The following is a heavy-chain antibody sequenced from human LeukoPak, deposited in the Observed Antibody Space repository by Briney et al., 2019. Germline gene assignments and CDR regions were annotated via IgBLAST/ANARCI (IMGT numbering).Heavy chain of an antibody. CDR3: ARGLRLPTRARYYYYYMDV. CDR2: MNPNSGNT. J-gene: IGHJ6*03. Sequence: ASGKVSCKASGYTFTSYDINWVRQATGQGLEWMGWMNPNSGNTGYAQKFQGRVTITRNTSISTAYMELSSLRSEDTAVYYCARGLRLPTRARYYYYYMDVWGKGTTVTVSS. CDR1: GYTFTSYD. V-gene: IGHV1-8*03.